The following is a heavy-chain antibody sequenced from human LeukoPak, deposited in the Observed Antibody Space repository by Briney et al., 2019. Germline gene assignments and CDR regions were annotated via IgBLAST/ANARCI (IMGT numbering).Heavy chain of an antibody. CDR1: GGSISSGDYY. J-gene: IGHJ4*02. CDR3: ARAAISMVRGVTGVDY. CDR2: IYHSGST. D-gene: IGHD3-10*01. Sequence: PSETLSLTCTVSGGSISSGDYYWSWVRQPPGKGLEWIGEIYHSGSTNYNPSLKSRVTISVDKSKNQFSLKLSSVTAADTAVYYCARAAISMVRGVTGVDYWGQGTLVTVSS. V-gene: IGHV4-4*02.